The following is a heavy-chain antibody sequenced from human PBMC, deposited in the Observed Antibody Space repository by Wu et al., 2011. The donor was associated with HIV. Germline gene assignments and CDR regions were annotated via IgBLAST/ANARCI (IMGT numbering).Heavy chain of an antibody. D-gene: IGHD1-1*01. CDR1: GYTFTSYG. CDR2: IIPIFGTA. Sequence: QVQLVQSGAEVKKPGASVKVSCKASGYTFTSYGISWVRQAPGQGLEWMGRIIPIFGTANYAQKFQGRVTITADKSTSTAYMELSRLRSDDTAVYYCARGGXEERLSGGGMDVWGPRGPRSPSPQ. CDR3: ARGGXEERLSGGGMDV. V-gene: IGHV1-69*06. J-gene: IGHJ6*01.